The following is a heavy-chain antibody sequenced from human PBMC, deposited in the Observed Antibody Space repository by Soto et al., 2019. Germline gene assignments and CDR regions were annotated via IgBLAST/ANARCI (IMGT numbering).Heavy chain of an antibody. D-gene: IGHD3-9*01. V-gene: IGHV5-10-1*01. CDR2: IDPSDSYT. CDR1: GYSFTSYW. Sequence: GESLKISCKGSGYSFTSYWISWVRQMPGKGLEWMGRIDPSDSYTNYSPSFQGHVTISADKSISTAYLQWSSLKASDTAMYYCARGRSIRVLRYFDWAKDVWGQGTTVTVSS. J-gene: IGHJ6*02. CDR3: ARGRSIRVLRYFDWAKDV.